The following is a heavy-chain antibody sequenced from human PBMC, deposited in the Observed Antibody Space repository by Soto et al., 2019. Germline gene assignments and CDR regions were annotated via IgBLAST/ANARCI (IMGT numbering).Heavy chain of an antibody. CDR2: IDPSDSYT. D-gene: IGHD3-22*01. J-gene: IGHJ4*02. CDR1: GYSFTSYW. V-gene: IGHV5-10-1*01. CDR3: ARHLGYDSSGHYGGPDDY. Sequence: GESLKISCKGSGYSFTSYWISWVRQMPGKGLEWMGRIDPSDSYTNYSPSLQGHVTISADKSITTAYLQWSSLKASDTAMYYCARHLGYDSSGHYGGPDDYWGRGTLVTVSS.